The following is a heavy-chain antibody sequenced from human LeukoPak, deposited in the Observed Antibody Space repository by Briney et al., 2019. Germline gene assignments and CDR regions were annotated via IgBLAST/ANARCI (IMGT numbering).Heavy chain of an antibody. D-gene: IGHD6-19*01. CDR2: FHHTVIT. CDR1: GYSISSGFY. Sequence: PETLSLTCGVPGYSISSGFYWAWFRRPPGKGLEGIGIFHHTVITPYNQSLKSRVSISPDTPKNQLSLKLSSVTAADTALYYSGRDGWYISYMDVWGKGATVIVSS. CDR3: GRDGWYISYMDV. J-gene: IGHJ6*03. V-gene: IGHV4-38-2*02.